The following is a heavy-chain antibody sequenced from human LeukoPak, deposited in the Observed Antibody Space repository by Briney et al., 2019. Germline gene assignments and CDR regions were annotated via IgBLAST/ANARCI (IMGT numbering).Heavy chain of an antibody. CDR3: ARDVAPHYVYYYAMDV. V-gene: IGHV3-33*01. CDR2: IWYGGSNK. CDR1: GFTFSSHG. J-gene: IGHJ6*02. Sequence: PGRSLRLSCAASGFTFSSHGMHWVRQAPGKGLEWVAIIWYGGSNKYYADSVKGRFTISRDDSKNTLYLQMNSLRAEDTAVYYCARDVAPHYVYYYAMDVWGQGTSVTVSS.